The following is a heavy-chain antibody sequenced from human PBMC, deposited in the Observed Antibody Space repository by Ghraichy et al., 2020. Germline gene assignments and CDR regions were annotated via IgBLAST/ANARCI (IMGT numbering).Heavy chain of an antibody. J-gene: IGHJ6*02. D-gene: IGHD2-2*01. CDR1: EFTFSSYW. V-gene: IGHV3-7*01. CDR2: IKGDGSEK. Sequence: GESLNISCAASEFTFSSYWMSWVRQAPGKGLEWVANIKGDGSEKYYVDSVKGRFTISRDNAKDSLYLQMNSLRAEDTAVYYCARNGAVVAPAAAPYYYYGMDDWGQGTTVTVSS. CDR3: ARNGAVVAPAAAPYYYYGMDD.